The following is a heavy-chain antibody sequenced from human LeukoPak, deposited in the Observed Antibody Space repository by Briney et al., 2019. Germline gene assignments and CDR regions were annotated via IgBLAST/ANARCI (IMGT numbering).Heavy chain of an antibody. V-gene: IGHV1-2*04. CDR3: AKAHDYGAPYNWFDP. CDR1: GYTFTGYY. Sequence: GASVKVSCKASGYTFTGYYMHWVRQAPGQGLEWMGWINPNSGGTNYAQKFQGWVTMTRDTSISTAYMELSRLRSDDTAVYYCAKAHDYGAPYNWFDPWGQGALVTVSS. J-gene: IGHJ5*02. D-gene: IGHD4-17*01. CDR2: INPNSGGT.